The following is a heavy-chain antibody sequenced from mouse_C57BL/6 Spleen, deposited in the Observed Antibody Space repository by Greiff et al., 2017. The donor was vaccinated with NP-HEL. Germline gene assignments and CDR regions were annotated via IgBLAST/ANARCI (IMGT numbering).Heavy chain of an antibody. CDR3: ARCDYGSSLDY. V-gene: IGHV1-55*01. Sequence: QVHVKQPGAELVKPGASVKMSCKASGYTFTSYWITWVKQRPGQGLEWIGDIYPGSGSTNYNEKFKSKATLTVDTSSSTAYMQLSSLTSEDSAVYYCARCDYGSSLDYWGQGTTLTVSS. CDR1: GYTFTSYW. CDR2: IYPGSGST. J-gene: IGHJ2*01. D-gene: IGHD1-1*01.